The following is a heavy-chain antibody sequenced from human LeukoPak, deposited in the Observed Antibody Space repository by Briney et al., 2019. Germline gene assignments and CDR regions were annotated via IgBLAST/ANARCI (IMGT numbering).Heavy chain of an antibody. CDR3: ARVNGRNYYFDY. V-gene: IGHV4-61*02. Sequence: SETPSLTCSVSGGSISSGSYFWTWIRQPAGKGLEWIGRIYTSGTVYYNPSLKSRVTISTDTSKNQFSLKLRSVNAADTAVYYCARVNGRNYYFDYWGQGTLVTVSS. CDR2: IYTSGTV. J-gene: IGHJ4*02. D-gene: IGHD4-23*01. CDR1: GGSISSGSYF.